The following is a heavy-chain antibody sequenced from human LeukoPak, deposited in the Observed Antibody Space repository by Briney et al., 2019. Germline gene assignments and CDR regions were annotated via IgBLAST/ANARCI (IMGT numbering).Heavy chain of an antibody. CDR2: IYTSGTT. CDR1: GGPISSYY. Sequence: SETLSLTCTVSGGPISSYYWSWIRQPAGKGLEWIGRIYTSGTTDYNPSLKSRVTMSVDTSKNQFSLKLSSVTAADTAVYYRARGGSGWYPSGFDPWGQGTLVTVSS. J-gene: IGHJ5*02. CDR3: ARGGSGWYPSGFDP. D-gene: IGHD6-19*01. V-gene: IGHV4-4*07.